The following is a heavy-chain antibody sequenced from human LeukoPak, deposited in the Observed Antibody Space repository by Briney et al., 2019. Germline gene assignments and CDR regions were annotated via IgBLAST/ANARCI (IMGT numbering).Heavy chain of an antibody. CDR2: ISYDGSNK. Sequence: VGSLRLSCAAPGFTFSSYAMHWVRQAPGKGLEWVAVISYDGSNKYYADSVKGRFTISRDNSKNTLYLQMNSLRAEDTAVYYCAREGGYCSSTSCYGPFDYWGQGTLVTVSS. J-gene: IGHJ4*02. CDR3: AREGGYCSSTSCYGPFDY. V-gene: IGHV3-30*01. D-gene: IGHD2-2*01. CDR1: GFTFSSYA.